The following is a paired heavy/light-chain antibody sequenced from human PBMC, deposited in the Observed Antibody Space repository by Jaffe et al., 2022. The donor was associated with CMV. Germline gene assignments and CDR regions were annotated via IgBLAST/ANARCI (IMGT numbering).Light chain of an antibody. V-gene: IGLV1-51*02. Sequence: QSVLTQPPSVSAAPGQKVTISCSGSSSNIGNNYVSWYQQLPGTAPKLLIYENNKRPSGIPDRFSGSKSGTSATLGITGLQTGDEADYYCGTWDSSLSGGVFGGGTKLTVL. J-gene: IGLJ3*02. CDR3: GTWDSSLSGGV. CDR1: SSNIGNNY. CDR2: ENN.
Heavy chain of an antibody. V-gene: IGHV3-66*01. Sequence: EVQLVESGGGLVQPGGSLRLSCAASGFTVSSNYMSWVRQAPGKGLEWVSVIYSGGSTYYADSVKGRFTISRDNSKNTLYLQMNSLRAEDTAVYYCARESPLRITMIVVATGAFDIWGQGTMVTVSS. J-gene: IGHJ3*02. CDR2: IYSGGST. CDR1: GFTVSSNY. CDR3: ARESPLRITMIVVATGAFDI. D-gene: IGHD3-22*01.